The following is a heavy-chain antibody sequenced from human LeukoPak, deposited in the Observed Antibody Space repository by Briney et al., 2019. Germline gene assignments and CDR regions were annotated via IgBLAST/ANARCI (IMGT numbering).Heavy chain of an antibody. CDR2: ISSSSSYI. D-gene: IGHD6-6*01. CDR1: GFTFSSYS. Sequence: GGSLRLSCAASGFTFSSYSMNRVRQAPGKGLEWVSSISSSSSYIYYADSVKGRFTISRDNAKNSLYLQMNSLRAEDTAVYYCARDRPALPYSSSHPDAFDIWGQGTMVTVSS. CDR3: ARDRPALPYSSSHPDAFDI. V-gene: IGHV3-21*01. J-gene: IGHJ3*02.